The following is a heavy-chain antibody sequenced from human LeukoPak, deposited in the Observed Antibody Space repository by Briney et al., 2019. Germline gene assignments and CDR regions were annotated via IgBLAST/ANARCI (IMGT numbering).Heavy chain of an antibody. D-gene: IGHD2-8*01. V-gene: IGHV3-23*01. J-gene: IGHJ4*02. CDR1: GFTFNKYA. Sequence: GGSLRLSCAASGFTFNKYAMTWVRQAPGKGLEWVSSISDGGGSTYHADSVKGRFTISRDNSKNTLYLQMNGLRAEDTAVYYCAKDRRTLYCTNGICFYFSNFDNWGQGTLVTVSS. CDR3: AKDRRTLYCTNGICFYFSNFDN. CDR2: ISDGGGST.